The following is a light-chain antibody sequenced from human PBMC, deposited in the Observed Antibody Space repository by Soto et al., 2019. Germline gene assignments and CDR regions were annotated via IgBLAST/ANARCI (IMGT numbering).Light chain of an antibody. CDR1: QSVSNN. J-gene: IGKJ1*01. Sequence: EIVMTQSPATLSLSPGERATLSCRASQSVSNNLAWYHQKPGQAPRLLIYGASTRATGIPARFSGSGSGTESTLTISSLQSEDFAVYYCQQYNNWWTFGQGIKVEIK. CDR3: QQYNNWWT. V-gene: IGKV3-15*01. CDR2: GAS.